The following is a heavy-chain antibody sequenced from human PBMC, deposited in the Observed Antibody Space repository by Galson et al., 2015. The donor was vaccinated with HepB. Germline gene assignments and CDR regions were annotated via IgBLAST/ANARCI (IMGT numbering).Heavy chain of an antibody. D-gene: IGHD6-13*01. Sequence: SLRLSCAASGFSFSSFALSWVRQAPGKGLEWVSAISGSGANTYYAGSVKGRFTISRDDSRNTLSLQMNSLRAEDTALYYCAKGLRHSGWYAAADYWGQGTLVSVSS. J-gene: IGHJ4*02. CDR1: GFSFSSFA. CDR2: ISGSGANT. V-gene: IGHV3-23*01. CDR3: AKGLRHSGWYAAADY.